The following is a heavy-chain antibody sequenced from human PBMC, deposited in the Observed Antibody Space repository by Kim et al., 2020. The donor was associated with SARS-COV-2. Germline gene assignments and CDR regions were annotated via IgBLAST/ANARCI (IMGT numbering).Heavy chain of an antibody. J-gene: IGHJ5*02. CDR3: TTDRGVYQIWFGEPRRFDP. Sequence: GGSLRLSCAASGFTFSNAWMSWVRQAPGKGLEWVGRIKSKTDGGTTDYAAPVKGRFTISRDDSKNTLYLQMNSLKTEDTAVYYCTTDRGVYQIWFGEPRRFDPWGQGTLVTVSS. D-gene: IGHD3-10*01. V-gene: IGHV3-15*01. CDR2: IKSKTDGGTT. CDR1: GFTFSNAW.